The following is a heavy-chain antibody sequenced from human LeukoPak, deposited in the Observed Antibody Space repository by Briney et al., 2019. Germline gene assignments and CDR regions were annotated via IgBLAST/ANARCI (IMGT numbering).Heavy chain of an antibody. D-gene: IGHD6-13*01. CDR3: ARGDLKDSSSWYGRLDP. CDR2: SIQMYETA. Sequence: VQVSCKFSVGSFRNYPIRWVGQAPGQGLEWMGASIQMYETANYAQKFQGKVTVTTDESTSTASMELSSLRSEDTAVYFCARGDLKDSSSWYGRLDPWGQGTLVTVSS. V-gene: IGHV1-69*05. CDR1: VGSFRNYP. J-gene: IGHJ5*02.